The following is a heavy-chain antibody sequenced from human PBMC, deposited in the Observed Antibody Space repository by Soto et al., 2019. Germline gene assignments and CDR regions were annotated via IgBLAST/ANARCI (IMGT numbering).Heavy chain of an antibody. CDR1: GYTFTSYG. J-gene: IGHJ1*01. CDR2: ISAYNGNT. Sequence: ASLKVSCKASGYTFTSYGISWVRQAPGQGLEWMGWISAYNGNTNYAQKLQGRVTMTTDTSTSTAYMELRSLRSDDTAVYYCASDASYGAHVRYLPHRRQRTPVTVS. CDR3: ASDASYGAHVRYLPH. V-gene: IGHV1-18*01. D-gene: IGHD5-18*01.